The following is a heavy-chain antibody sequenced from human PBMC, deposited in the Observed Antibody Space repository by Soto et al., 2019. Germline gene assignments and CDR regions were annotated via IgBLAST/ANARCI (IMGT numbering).Heavy chain of an antibody. D-gene: IGHD4-17*01. Sequence: GGSLRLSCAASGFTVSSNYMSWVRQAPGKGLEWVSVIYSGGSTYYADSVKGRFTISRDNSKNTLYLQMNSLRAEDTAVYYCAREYGYGDYDSGWFDPWGQGTLVTVSS. CDR2: IYSGGST. J-gene: IGHJ5*02. V-gene: IGHV3-66*01. CDR3: AREYGYGDYDSGWFDP. CDR1: GFTVSSNY.